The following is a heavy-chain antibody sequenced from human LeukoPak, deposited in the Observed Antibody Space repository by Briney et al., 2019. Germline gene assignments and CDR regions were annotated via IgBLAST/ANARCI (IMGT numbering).Heavy chain of an antibody. D-gene: IGHD5-12*01. CDR2: IKQDGSEK. V-gene: IGHV3-7*01. Sequence: GGSLRLSCAASGFTFSSYWMSWVRQAPGKGLEWVANIKQDGSEKYYVDSVKGRFTISRDNAKNSLYLQMNSLRAEDTAVYYCARDLVATIGHYFDYWGQGTLVTVSS. J-gene: IGHJ4*02. CDR3: ARDLVATIGHYFDY. CDR1: GFTFSSYW.